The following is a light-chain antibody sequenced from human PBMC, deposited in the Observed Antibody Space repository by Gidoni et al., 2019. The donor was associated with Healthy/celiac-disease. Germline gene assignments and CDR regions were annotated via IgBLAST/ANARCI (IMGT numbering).Light chain of an antibody. CDR2: LGS. J-gene: IGKJ2*02. CDR3: MQALQTPCT. CDR1: QSLLHSNGYNY. V-gene: IGKV2-28*01. Sequence: DIVMTQSPLSLPVTPGEPASISCRSSQSLLHSNGYNYLDWYLQKPGQSPQLLIYLGSNRASGVPDRFRGSGSCTDFTLKISRVEAEDVGVYYCMQALQTPCTFXXXTKLEIK.